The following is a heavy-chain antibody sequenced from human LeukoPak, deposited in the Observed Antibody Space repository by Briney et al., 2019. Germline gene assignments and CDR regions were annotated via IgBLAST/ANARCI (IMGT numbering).Heavy chain of an antibody. J-gene: IGHJ4*02. CDR1: GFTFNSYS. V-gene: IGHV3-21*01. CDR2: ISSSSSYI. Sequence: KAGGSLRPSCAASGFTFNSYSMNWVRQAPGKGLEWVSSISSSSSYIDYADSVKGRFTISRDNAKNSLSLQMNSLRAEDTAVYYCARGDYYDSNATPDYWGQGTLVTVSS. D-gene: IGHD3-22*01. CDR3: ARGDYYDSNATPDY.